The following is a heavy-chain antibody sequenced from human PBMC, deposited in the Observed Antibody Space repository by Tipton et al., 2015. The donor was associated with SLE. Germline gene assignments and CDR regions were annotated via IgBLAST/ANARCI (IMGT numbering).Heavy chain of an antibody. CDR2: INPSGGST. Sequence: QSGPEVKKPGASMKVSCKASGYTFTSYYMHWVRQAPGQGLEWMGIINPSGGSTSYAQKFQGRVTMTKDTSTSTVYMELSSLRSEDTAVYYCAREGGYCSSTSCYGLGYGMDVWGQGTTVTVSS. CDR1: GYTFTSYY. V-gene: IGHV1-46*01. J-gene: IGHJ6*02. D-gene: IGHD2-2*01. CDR3: AREGGYCSSTSCYGLGYGMDV.